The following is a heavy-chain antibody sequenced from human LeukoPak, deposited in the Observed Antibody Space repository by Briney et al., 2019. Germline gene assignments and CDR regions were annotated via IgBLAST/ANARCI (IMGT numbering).Heavy chain of an antibody. CDR2: INQDGSEE. J-gene: IGHJ4*02. V-gene: IGHV3-7*04. D-gene: IGHD2-2*01. CDR1: GFTFSSYW. CDR3: ARDTSTVDY. Sequence: GGSLRLSCAASGFTFSSYWMSWVRQAPGKGLEWVANINQDGSEEYYVDSVKGRFTISRDNNNNSLYLQMNSLRAEDTALYYCARDTSTVDYWGQGTLVIVSS.